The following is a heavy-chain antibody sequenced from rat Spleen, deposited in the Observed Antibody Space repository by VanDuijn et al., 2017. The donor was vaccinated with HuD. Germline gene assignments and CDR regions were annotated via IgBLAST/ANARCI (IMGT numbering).Heavy chain of an antibody. CDR2: VSSGGNT. J-gene: IGHJ3*01. Sequence: QVQLKESGPGLVQPSQTLSLTCTVSGFSLPSDGVSWVRQPPGKGLAWIAAVSSGGNTYYDSPLKSRLSISRDTSKSQVFLKIYSLQTEDTAIYFCTREGHTMDRATYWFAYWGQGTLVTVSS. V-gene: IGHV2S12*01. CDR3: TREGHTMDRATYWFAY. CDR1: GFSLPSDG. D-gene: IGHD1-9*01.